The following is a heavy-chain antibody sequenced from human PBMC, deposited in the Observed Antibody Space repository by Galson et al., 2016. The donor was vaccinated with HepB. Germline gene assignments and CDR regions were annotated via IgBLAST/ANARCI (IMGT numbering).Heavy chain of an antibody. V-gene: IGHV1-45*02. Sequence: SVKVSCKASGYTFTYRYLHWVRQAPGQALEWMGWITPFNGNTNYAQRFQERVSITRDGSMTTAYMELSSLRSEDTALYYCASQVYRSGSSDAFDIWGQGTMSTVSS. CDR2: ITPFNGNT. J-gene: IGHJ3*02. CDR1: GYTFTYRY. CDR3: ASQVYRSGSSDAFDI. D-gene: IGHD3-10*01.